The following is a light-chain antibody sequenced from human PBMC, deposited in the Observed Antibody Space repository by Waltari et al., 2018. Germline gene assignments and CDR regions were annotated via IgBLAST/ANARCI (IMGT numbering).Light chain of an antibody. CDR3: SAYTSRGTLK. CDR1: SGDIGAYSY. Sequence: QSALTQPASVSGSPGQSITISCTGTSGDIGAYSYVTWYQHHPGEGPKLILYDVADRPSGVSNRFSGSKSGNTASLTVSGLQAEDEALYYCSAYTSRGTLKFGGGTRVTVL. CDR2: DVA. V-gene: IGLV2-14*03. J-gene: IGLJ2*01.